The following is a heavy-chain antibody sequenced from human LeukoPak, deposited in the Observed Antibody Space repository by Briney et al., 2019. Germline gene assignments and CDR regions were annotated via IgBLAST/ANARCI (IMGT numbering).Heavy chain of an antibody. J-gene: IGHJ4*02. V-gene: IGHV3-9*01. CDR3: ARQRYTLNYYDSRSSLDY. CDR2: ISWNSGSI. D-gene: IGHD3-22*01. Sequence: GGSLRLSCAASGFTFDDYAMHWVRQAPGKGLEWVSGISWNSGSIGYADSVKGRFTISRDNAKNSLYLQMNSLRAEDTAVYFCARQRYTLNYYDSRSSLDYWGQGTLVTVSS. CDR1: GFTFDDYA.